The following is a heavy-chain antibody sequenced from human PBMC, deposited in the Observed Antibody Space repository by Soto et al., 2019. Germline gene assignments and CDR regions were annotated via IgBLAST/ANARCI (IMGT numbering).Heavy chain of an antibody. Sequence: SETLSLTCTVSGGSISGYYWAWVRQPPERGLEWIGFIYYDGTISSNPSLNSRVTLSVDTSKNQFSLKLSSVTAADTAVYYCARAQGYYDSSGYYPGPYYYGMDVWGQGTTVT. CDR3: ARAQGYYDSSGYYPGPYYYGMDV. D-gene: IGHD3-22*01. CDR1: GGSISGYY. V-gene: IGHV4-59*12. CDR2: IYYDGTI. J-gene: IGHJ6*02.